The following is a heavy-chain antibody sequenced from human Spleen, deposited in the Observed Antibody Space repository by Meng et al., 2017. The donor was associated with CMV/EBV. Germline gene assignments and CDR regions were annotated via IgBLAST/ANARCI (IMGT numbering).Heavy chain of an antibody. D-gene: IGHD3-10*01. CDR1: SISSCDYY. V-gene: IGHV4-30-4*08. J-gene: IGHJ5*02. Sequence: SISSCDYYWSWIRLPPGKGLEWIGYIYYSGSAYYNPSLESRITMSVYTSRNQFSLRLSSVTAADTAVYYCARGTSFYGSGTDDWFDPWGPGTLVTVSS. CDR3: ARGTSFYGSGTDDWFDP. CDR2: IYYSGSA.